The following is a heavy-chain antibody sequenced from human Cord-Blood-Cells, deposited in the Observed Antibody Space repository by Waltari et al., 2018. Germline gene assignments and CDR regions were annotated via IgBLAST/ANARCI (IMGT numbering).Heavy chain of an antibody. CDR3: AKDEYSSSFDY. V-gene: IGHV3-30*18. D-gene: IGHD6-6*01. CDR2: ISYDGSNK. J-gene: IGHJ4*02. Sequence: QVQLVESGGGVVQPGRSLRLSCAASGFTFSSYGMHWVRQAPGKGLEWVAFISYDGSNKYNADSVKGRFTISRDNSKNTLYLQMNSLRAEDTAVYYCAKDEYSSSFDYWGQGTLVTVSS. CDR1: GFTFSSYG.